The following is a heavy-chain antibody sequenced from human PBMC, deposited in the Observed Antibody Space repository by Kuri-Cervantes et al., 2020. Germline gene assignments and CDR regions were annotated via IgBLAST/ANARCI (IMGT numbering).Heavy chain of an antibody. V-gene: IGHV3-11*01. D-gene: IGHD5-12*01. CDR2: ISSSGSTI. CDR3: ARSGYSGYDFEGTYYYYYMNV. Sequence: GGSLRLSCAASGFTFSDYYMSWIRQAPGKGLEWVSYISSSGSTIYYADSVKGRFTISRDNAKNSLYLQTNSLRAEDTAVYYCARSGYSGYDFEGTYYYYYMNVWGKGTTVTVSS. J-gene: IGHJ6*03. CDR1: GFTFSDYY.